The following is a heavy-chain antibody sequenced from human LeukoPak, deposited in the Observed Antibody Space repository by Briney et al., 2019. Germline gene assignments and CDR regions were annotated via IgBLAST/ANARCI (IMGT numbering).Heavy chain of an antibody. CDR2: IIPIFGTA. CDR3: ARSSDPTPFDY. D-gene: IGHD6-6*01. Sequence: ASVKVSCKASGGTFSSYAISWVRQAPGQGLEWMGGIIPIFGTADYAQRFQGRVTITADESTSTAYMELSSLRSEDTAVYYCARSSDPTPFDYWGQGTLVTVSS. J-gene: IGHJ4*02. V-gene: IGHV1-69*13. CDR1: GGTFSSYA.